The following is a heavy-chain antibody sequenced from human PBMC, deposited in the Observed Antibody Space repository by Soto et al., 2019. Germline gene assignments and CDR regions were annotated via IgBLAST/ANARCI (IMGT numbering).Heavy chain of an antibody. J-gene: IGHJ2*01. Sequence: QVQLMESGGGVVQPGRSLRLSCAASGFTFNTYAMHWVRQAPGKGLEWVAVITPDGTEQYYADSVKGRFTSTRDKSKNTRYLQMNSLGLEDMSIYHCAKRGILGAQGMAYFDLWGRGTLVTVSS. CDR3: AKRGILGAQGMAYFDL. V-gene: IGHV3-30*18. D-gene: IGHD1-26*01. CDR2: ITPDGTEQ. CDR1: GFTFNTYA.